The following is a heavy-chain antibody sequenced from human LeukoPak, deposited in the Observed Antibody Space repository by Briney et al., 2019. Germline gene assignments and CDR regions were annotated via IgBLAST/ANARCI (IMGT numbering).Heavy chain of an antibody. D-gene: IGHD7-27*01. V-gene: IGHV4-59*01. CDR1: GGSISSYY. J-gene: IGHJ6*02. CDR2: ICYSGST. CDR3: ARVTGFVDYGMDV. Sequence: PSETLSLTCTVSGGSISSYYWSWIRQPPGKGLEWIGYICYSGSTNYNPSLKSRVTISVDTSKNQFSLKLSSVTAADTAVYYCARVTGFVDYGMDVWGQGTTVTVSS.